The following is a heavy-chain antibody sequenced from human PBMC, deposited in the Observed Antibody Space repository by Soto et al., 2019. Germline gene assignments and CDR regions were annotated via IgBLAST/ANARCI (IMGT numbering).Heavy chain of an antibody. CDR1: GGSISSYY. D-gene: IGHD3-22*01. J-gene: IGHJ4*02. V-gene: IGHV4-59*01. CDR3: AALEYYDSSGYYPFDN. Sequence: SETLSLTCTVSGGSISSYYWSWIRQPPGKGLEWIGYIYYSGSTNYNPSLKSRVTISVDTSKNQFSLKLSSVTAADTAVYYCAALEYYDSSGYYPFDNWGPGTLVTVSS. CDR2: IYYSGST.